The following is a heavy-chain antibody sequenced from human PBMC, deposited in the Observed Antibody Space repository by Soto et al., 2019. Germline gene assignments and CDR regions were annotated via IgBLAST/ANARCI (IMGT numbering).Heavy chain of an antibody. V-gene: IGHV3-7*01. J-gene: IGHJ4*02. CDR3: ASAPNWNYGY. CDR1: GFTSSSYW. Sequence: EVQLVESGGVLVQPGGSLRLSCAASGFTSSSYWMSWVRQVPGRGLEWVANINQDGSEKYYVDSVRGRFTISRDNAKNSLYLQMNSLRAEDTAVYYCASAPNWNYGYWGQGTLVTVSS. D-gene: IGHD1-7*01. CDR2: INQDGSEK.